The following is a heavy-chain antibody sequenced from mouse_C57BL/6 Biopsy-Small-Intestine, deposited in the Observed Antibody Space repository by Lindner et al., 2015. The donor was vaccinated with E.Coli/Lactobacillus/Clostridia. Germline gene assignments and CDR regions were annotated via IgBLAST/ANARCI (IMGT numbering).Heavy chain of an antibody. V-gene: IGHV1-53*01. CDR3: AREVGHNYTTWSPIYWYFDL. J-gene: IGHJ1*01. D-gene: IGHD1-1*01. Sequence: SVKVSCKASGYTLTDHYLHWLRQAPGHGLEWMGYVNPNNGVTVYADKFKGRVTMTRDTSISAVNMELTSLRSDDSAFYYCAREVGHNYTTWSPIYWYFDLWGRGTLVTVSS. CDR1: GYTLTDHY. CDR2: VNPNNGVT.